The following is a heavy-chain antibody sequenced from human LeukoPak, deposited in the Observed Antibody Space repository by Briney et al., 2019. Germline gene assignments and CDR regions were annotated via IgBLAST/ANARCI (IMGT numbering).Heavy chain of an antibody. J-gene: IGHJ3*02. Sequence: PSETLSLTCTVSGGSISSYYWSWIRQPPGKGLEWIGYIHYSGSTNYNPSLKSRVTISVDTSKNQFSLKLSSVTAADTAVYYCARGLHYYDSSEDAFDIWGQGTMVTVSS. CDR1: GGSISSYY. V-gene: IGHV4-59*01. CDR2: IHYSGST. D-gene: IGHD3-22*01. CDR3: ARGLHYYDSSEDAFDI.